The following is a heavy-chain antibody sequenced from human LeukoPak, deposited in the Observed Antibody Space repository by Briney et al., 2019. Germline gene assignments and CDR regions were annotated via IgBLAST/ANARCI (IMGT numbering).Heavy chain of an antibody. V-gene: IGHV3-23*01. CDR1: GFTFNNYA. CDR3: ARDYADYVGYFFFDY. D-gene: IGHD4-17*01. CDR2: LSGGGETT. Sequence: PGGSLRLSCAASGFTFNNYAMNWVRQAPGKGLEWVSYLSGGGETTYYADSAKGRFTISRDNSQDTLYLQMNSLRAEDTAVYYCARDYADYVGYFFFDYWGQGTLVTVSS. J-gene: IGHJ4*02.